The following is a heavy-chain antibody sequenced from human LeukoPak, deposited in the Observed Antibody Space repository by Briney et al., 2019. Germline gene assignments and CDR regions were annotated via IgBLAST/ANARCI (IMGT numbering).Heavy chain of an antibody. D-gene: IGHD6-13*01. J-gene: IGHJ6*03. Sequence: GESLKISCKGSGYSFSNYWIGWVRQMPGKGLEWMGIIYPGDSDTRYSPSFEGQVTISADKSISTAYLQWSSLKASDTAMYYCARQYGYSSSLPGYYYYYYMDVWGKGTTVTVSS. V-gene: IGHV5-51*01. CDR2: IYPGDSDT. CDR1: GYSFSNYW. CDR3: ARQYGYSSSLPGYYYYYYMDV.